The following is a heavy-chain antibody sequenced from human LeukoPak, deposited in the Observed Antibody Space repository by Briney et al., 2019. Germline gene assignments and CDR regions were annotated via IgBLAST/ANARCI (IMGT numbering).Heavy chain of an antibody. CDR2: ITYDGINN. CDR1: GFTFRNFG. V-gene: IGHV3-30*02. CDR3: AKDVRPGIVVVPPAVGGFDP. J-gene: IGHJ5*02. D-gene: IGHD2-2*01. Sequence: GGSLRLSCAASGFTFRNFGMHWVRQAPGKGPGWVTFITYDGINNYYTDSVKGRFTISRDNSKNTLYLQLNSLRPEDTAVYYCAKDVRPGIVVVPPAVGGFDPWGQGTLVTVSS.